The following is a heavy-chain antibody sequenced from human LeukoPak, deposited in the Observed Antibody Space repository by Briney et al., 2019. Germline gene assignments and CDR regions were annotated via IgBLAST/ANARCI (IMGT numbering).Heavy chain of an antibody. CDR2: INHSGST. D-gene: IGHD6-19*01. Sequence: PSETLSLTCVIYGGSFSGYYWSWIRQPPGKGLEWIGEINHSGSTNYSPSLKSRLTLAVDTSKNQFSLKLSSGTAADTAVYYCARAAGYFDFWGQGALVTVSS. J-gene: IGHJ4*02. CDR1: GGSFSGYY. CDR3: ARAAGYFDF. V-gene: IGHV4-34*01.